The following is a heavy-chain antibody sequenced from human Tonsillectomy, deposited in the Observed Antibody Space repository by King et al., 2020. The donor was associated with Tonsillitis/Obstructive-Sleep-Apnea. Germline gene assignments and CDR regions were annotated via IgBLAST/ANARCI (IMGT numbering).Heavy chain of an antibody. J-gene: IGHJ4*02. CDR1: GYTFTNYG. D-gene: IGHD3-22*01. CDR3: ARDSRDYYYVSSGYYAFNY. V-gene: IGHV1-18*01. CDR2: ISAHNGHT. Sequence: VQLVQSGAEVKKPGASVKVSCKASGYTFTNYGISWVRQAPGQGLEWMAWISAHNGHTNYAQKLQGRLTMTTDTSTSTAYMELRSLRSDDTAVYYCARDSRDYYYVSSGYYAFNYGGQGTLVTVS.